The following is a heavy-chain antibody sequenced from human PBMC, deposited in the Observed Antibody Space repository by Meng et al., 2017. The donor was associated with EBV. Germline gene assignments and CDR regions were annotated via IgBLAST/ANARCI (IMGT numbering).Heavy chain of an antibody. CDR3: ASESGRGFTPDY. D-gene: IGHD3-10*01. Sequence: QVQVVRSGAEVKKHGSSVNVSCKTSGGTFRSDAGSWVRQSPGQGLEWMGGLIPMSDAPHYAQKFQGRVTMTAAESTNTHYMDLSGLRSEDTAVYYCASESGRGFTPDYWGQGTLVTVSS. CDR1: GGTFRSDA. CDR2: LIPMSDAP. J-gene: IGHJ4*02. V-gene: IGHV1-69*01.